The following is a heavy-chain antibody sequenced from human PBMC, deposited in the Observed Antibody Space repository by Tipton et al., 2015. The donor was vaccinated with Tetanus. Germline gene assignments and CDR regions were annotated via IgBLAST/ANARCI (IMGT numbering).Heavy chain of an antibody. J-gene: IGHJ4*02. CDR2: TYYSGST. CDR3: ARDERYGDYAY. V-gene: IGHV4-61*08. D-gene: IGHD4-17*01. Sequence: LRLSCNVTGALLTTGGYYWSWIRQPPGKGLEWIGYTYYSGSTGYNPSLKSRVTISIDSSKNQFSLKLTSVTAADTAVYYCARDERYGDYAYWGQGALVTVSS. CDR1: GALLTTGGYY.